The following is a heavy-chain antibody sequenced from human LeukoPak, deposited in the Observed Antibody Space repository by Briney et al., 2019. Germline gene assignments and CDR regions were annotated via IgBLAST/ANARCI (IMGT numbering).Heavy chain of an antibody. J-gene: IGHJ4*02. CDR1: GGSISSYY. Sequence: SETLSLTCTVSGGSISSYYWSWIRQPPGKGLEWIGYIYYSGSTNYNPSLKSRVTISVDTSKNQFSLKLSSVTAADTAVYYCTRHGSSWYEKDYFDYWGQGTLVTVSS. CDR3: TRHGSSWYEKDYFDY. V-gene: IGHV4-59*08. CDR2: IYYSGST. D-gene: IGHD6-13*01.